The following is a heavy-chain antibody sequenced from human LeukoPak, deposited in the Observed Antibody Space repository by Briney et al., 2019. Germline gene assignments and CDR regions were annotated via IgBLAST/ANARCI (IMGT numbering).Heavy chain of an antibody. Sequence: GGSLRLSCAASGFTFSSYAMSWVRQAPGKGLEWVSAISGSGGSTYYADSVRGRFTISRDNSKNTLYLQMNSLRAEDTAVYYCAKDSEDIVVVTAILDYWGQGTLVTVSS. D-gene: IGHD2-21*02. V-gene: IGHV3-23*01. CDR3: AKDSEDIVVVTAILDY. CDR1: GFTFSSYA. CDR2: ISGSGGST. J-gene: IGHJ4*02.